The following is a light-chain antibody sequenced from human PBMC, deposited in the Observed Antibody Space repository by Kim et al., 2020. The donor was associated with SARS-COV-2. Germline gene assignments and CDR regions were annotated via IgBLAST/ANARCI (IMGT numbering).Light chain of an antibody. CDR1: QSVSSN. J-gene: IGKJ2*01. Sequence: EIVMTQSPVTLSVSPGERATLSCRASQSVSSNLGWYEKKPDQAPRLLIYDTSTRATGIPARFSGSGSGTEFSLTISSLQSEDFAVYYCQQYADWPLTFGQGTKLEIK. CDR3: QQYADWPLT. CDR2: DTS. V-gene: IGKV3D-15*01.